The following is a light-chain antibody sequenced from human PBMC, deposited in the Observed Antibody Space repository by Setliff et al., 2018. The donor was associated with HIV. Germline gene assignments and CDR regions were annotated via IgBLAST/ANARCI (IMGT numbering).Light chain of an antibody. CDR2: SNN. V-gene: IGLV1-44*01. CDR3: SSYTSRNSYV. Sequence: QSALTQPPSASGTPGQKFTLSCSGGSSNIGRNTVNWYQQVPGMAPKLLIYSNNQRPSGVPDRFSGSKSGTSDSLAISGLQSEDEAYYYCSSYTSRNSYVFGTGTKVTV. CDR1: SSNIGRNT. J-gene: IGLJ1*01.